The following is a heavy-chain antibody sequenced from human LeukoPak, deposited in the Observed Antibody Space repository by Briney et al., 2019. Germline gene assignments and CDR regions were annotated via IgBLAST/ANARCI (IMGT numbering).Heavy chain of an antibody. CDR3: ARSSDYQGSKRALGHY. CDR2: INHSGST. J-gene: IGHJ4*02. V-gene: IGHV4-34*01. CDR1: GGSFSGYY. D-gene: IGHD3-10*01. Sequence: SETLSLTCAVYGGSFSGYYWSWIRQPPGKGLEWIGEINHSGSTNYNPSLKSRVTISVDTSKNLFSLKLGSVAAADTAVYYCARSSDYQGSKRALGHYWGQGTLVTVSS.